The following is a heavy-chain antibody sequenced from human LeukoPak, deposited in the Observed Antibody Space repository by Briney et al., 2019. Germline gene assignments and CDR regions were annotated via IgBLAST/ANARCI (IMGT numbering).Heavy chain of an antibody. V-gene: IGHV1-2*06. CDR2: INSNSGGT. CDR3: ARDSDFGVYYFDY. CDR1: GYTFTAYY. D-gene: IGHD4-17*01. J-gene: IGHJ4*02. Sequence: GASVKVSCKASGYTFTAYYIHWVRQAPGQGLEWMGRINSNSGGTNYAQKFQGRVTMTRDTSISTAYMELSRLTSDDTAVFYCARDSDFGVYYFDYWGQGALVTVSS.